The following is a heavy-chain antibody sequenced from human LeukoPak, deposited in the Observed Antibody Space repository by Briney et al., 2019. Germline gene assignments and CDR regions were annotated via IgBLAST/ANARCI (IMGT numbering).Heavy chain of an antibody. Sequence: GGSLRLSCAVSGITLSNYGMTWVRQAPGKGLEWVAGISDSGGSANYADSVKGRFTISRDNPKNTLYLQMNSLRAEDTAVYFCAKRGVVIRVILVGFHKEAYYFDSWGQGALVTVSS. CDR3: AKRGVVIRVILVGFHKEAYYFDS. CDR2: ISDSGGSA. V-gene: IGHV3-23*01. D-gene: IGHD3-22*01. CDR1: GITLSNYG. J-gene: IGHJ4*02.